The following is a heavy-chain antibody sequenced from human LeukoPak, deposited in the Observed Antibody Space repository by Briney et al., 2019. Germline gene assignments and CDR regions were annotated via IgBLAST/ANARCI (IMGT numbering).Heavy chain of an antibody. D-gene: IGHD1-26*01. J-gene: IGHJ6*02. CDR3: ARVGVRVGAPNYYYGMDV. CDR2: INPNSGNT. V-gene: IGHV1-8*01. CDR1: GYTFTSYD. Sequence: GASVKVSCKASGYTFTSYDINWVRQATGQGLEWMGWINPNSGNTGYAQKFQGRVTMTRNTSISTAYMELSSLRSEDTAVYYCARVGVRVGAPNYYYGMDVWGQGTTVTVSS.